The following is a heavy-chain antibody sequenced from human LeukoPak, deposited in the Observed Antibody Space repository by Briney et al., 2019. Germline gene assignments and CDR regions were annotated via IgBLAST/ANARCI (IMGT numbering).Heavy chain of an antibody. Sequence: SETLSLTCTVSGGSISSSNWWTCVRQPPGKGLEWIGEIYHSGSTYYNPSLKSRVTISVDKSKNQFSLKLSSVTAADTAVYYCARGDVVRGVLLDYWGQGTLVTVSS. CDR3: ARGDVVRGVLLDY. D-gene: IGHD3-10*02. V-gene: IGHV4-4*02. J-gene: IGHJ4*02. CDR1: GGSISSSNW. CDR2: IYHSGST.